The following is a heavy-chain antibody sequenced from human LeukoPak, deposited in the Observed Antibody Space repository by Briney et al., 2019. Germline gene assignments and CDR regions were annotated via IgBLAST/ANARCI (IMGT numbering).Heavy chain of an antibody. D-gene: IGHD6-13*01. V-gene: IGHV3-30*02. Sequence: GGSLRRSCAASGFTFSSYGMHWVRQAPGKGLEWVAFIRYDGSNKYYADSVKGRFTISRDNSKNSLYLQMNSLRAEDTAVYYCARDIEAAGLFLDYWGQGTLVTVSS. J-gene: IGHJ4*02. CDR2: IRYDGSNK. CDR1: GFTFSSYG. CDR3: ARDIEAAGLFLDY.